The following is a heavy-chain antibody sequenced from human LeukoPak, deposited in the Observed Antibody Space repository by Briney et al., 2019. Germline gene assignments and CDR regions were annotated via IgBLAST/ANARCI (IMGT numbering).Heavy chain of an antibody. CDR3: AITSGYSGADAFDI. J-gene: IGHJ3*02. V-gene: IGHV4-59*08. CDR2: IYYSGST. Sequence: PSETLSLTCTVSGGSISSYYWSWIRQPPGKGLEWIGYIYYSGSTNYNPSLKSRVTISVDTSKNQFSLKLSSVTAADTAVYYCAITSGYSGADAFDIWGQGTMVTVSS. CDR1: GGSISSYY. D-gene: IGHD5-12*01.